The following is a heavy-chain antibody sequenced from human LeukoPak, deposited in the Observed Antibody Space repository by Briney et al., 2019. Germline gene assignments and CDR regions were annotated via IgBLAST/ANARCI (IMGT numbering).Heavy chain of an antibody. D-gene: IGHD2-15*01. Sequence: ASVKVSCKASGYTFTGYYMHWVRQAPGQGLEWMGWINPNSGGTNYAQKFQGRVTMTRDTSISTAYMELSRLRSDDTAVYYGARVGYVGVVAAPQGYWGQRALVSVSS. CDR1: GYTFTGYY. J-gene: IGHJ4*02. CDR3: ARVGYVGVVAAPQGY. CDR2: INPNSGGT. V-gene: IGHV1-2*02.